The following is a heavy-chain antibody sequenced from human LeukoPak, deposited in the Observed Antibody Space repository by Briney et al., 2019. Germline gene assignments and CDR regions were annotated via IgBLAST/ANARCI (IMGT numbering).Heavy chain of an antibody. Sequence: LSLTCTVSGGSISSSSYYWGWIRQPPGKGLEWVSYISSSGSTIYYADSVKGRFTISRDNAKNSLYLQMNSLRAEDTAVYYCARDLQDRFFDYWGQGTLVTVSS. J-gene: IGHJ4*02. CDR2: ISSSGSTI. CDR1: GGSISSSSYY. CDR3: ARDLQDRFFDY. V-gene: IGHV3-11*04.